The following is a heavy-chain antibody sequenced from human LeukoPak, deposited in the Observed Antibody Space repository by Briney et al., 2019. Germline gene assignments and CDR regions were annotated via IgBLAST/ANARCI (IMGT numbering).Heavy chain of an antibody. Sequence: SETLSLTCTVSGGSSSSFYWSWLRQPPGKGLEWIGYIEYTGSTNYNPSLKSRVTISVDTSKNQFSLKLSSVTAADTAVYYCARGYCSGGSCPIYYYYMDVWGKGTTVTVSS. CDR3: ARGYCSGGSCPIYYYYMDV. D-gene: IGHD2-15*01. V-gene: IGHV4-59*01. J-gene: IGHJ6*03. CDR1: GGSSSSFY. CDR2: IEYTGST.